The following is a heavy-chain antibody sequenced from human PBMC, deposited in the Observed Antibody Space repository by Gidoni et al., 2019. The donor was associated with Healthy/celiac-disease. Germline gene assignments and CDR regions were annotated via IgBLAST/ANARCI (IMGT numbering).Heavy chain of an antibody. D-gene: IGHD3-10*01. J-gene: IGHJ4*02. CDR2: IYYSGST. CDR3: ARVDYYGSGSYYSVDY. V-gene: IGHV4-30-4*01. CDR1: GGSISIGDYY. Sequence: QVQLQESGPGLVQPSQTLSLTCTVSGGSISIGDYYWSWIRQPPGKGLEWIGYIYYSGSTYYNPSLKSRVTISVDTSKNQFSLKLSSVTAADTAVYYCARVDYYGSGSYYSVDYWGQGTLVTVSS.